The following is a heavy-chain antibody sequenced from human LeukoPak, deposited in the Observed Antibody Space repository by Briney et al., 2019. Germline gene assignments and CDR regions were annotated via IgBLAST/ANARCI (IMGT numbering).Heavy chain of an antibody. CDR3: AKIPAAAGTRDY. J-gene: IGHJ4*02. CDR1: GFTFSSYS. V-gene: IGHV3-21*01. D-gene: IGHD6-13*01. CDR2: ISSSSSYI. Sequence: PGGSLRLSCAASGFTFSSYSMNWVRQAPGKGLEWVSSISSSSSYIYYADSVKGRFTISRDNAKNSLYLQMNSLRAEDTAVYYCAKIPAAAGTRDYWGQGTLVTVSS.